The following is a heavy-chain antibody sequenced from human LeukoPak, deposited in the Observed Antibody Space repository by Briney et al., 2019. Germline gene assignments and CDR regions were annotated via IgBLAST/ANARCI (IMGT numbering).Heavy chain of an antibody. J-gene: IGHJ4*02. CDR1: GFTFSDYY. D-gene: IGHD3-9*01. V-gene: IGHV3-7*01. CDR2: IKQDGSEK. Sequence: GGSLRLSCAASGFTFSDYYMSWIRQAPGKGLEWVANIKQDGSEKYYVDSVKGRFTISRDNAKNSLYLQMNSLRAEDTAVYYCRVLRYFDWLYFDYWGQGTLVTVSS. CDR3: RVLRYFDWLYFDY.